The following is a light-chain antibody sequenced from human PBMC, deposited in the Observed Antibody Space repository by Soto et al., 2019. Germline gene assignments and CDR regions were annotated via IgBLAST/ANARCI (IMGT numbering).Light chain of an antibody. CDR3: LQDYSYPRT. CDR1: QDIRNE. Sequence: AIQMTQSPSSLSASDGDRVTITCRASQDIRNELGWYQQKPGKAPRLLIYAASTLQSGVPSRFSGSGSGADFTLTISRLQPEDFASYYCLQDYSYPRTFGPGTKVEIK. J-gene: IGKJ1*01. CDR2: AAS. V-gene: IGKV1-6*02.